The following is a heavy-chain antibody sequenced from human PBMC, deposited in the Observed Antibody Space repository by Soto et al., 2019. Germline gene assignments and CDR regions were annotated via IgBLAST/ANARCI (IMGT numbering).Heavy chain of an antibody. CDR3: ARCRNPPNRAFDI. Sequence: PSETLSLTCTVSGGSISSGGYYWSWIRQHPGKGLEWIGYIYYSGTTYYNPSLKSRVTISVDTSKNQFSLKLSSVSAADTALYYCARCRNPPNRAFDIWGQGTMVTVSS. CDR1: GGSISSGGYY. CDR2: IYYSGTT. D-gene: IGHD2-15*01. V-gene: IGHV4-31*03. J-gene: IGHJ3*02.